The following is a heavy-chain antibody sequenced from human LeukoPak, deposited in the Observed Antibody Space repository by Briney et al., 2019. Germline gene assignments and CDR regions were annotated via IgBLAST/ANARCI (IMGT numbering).Heavy chain of an antibody. D-gene: IGHD2/OR15-2a*01. Sequence: NTSETLSLTCTVSGGSISSYYWSWIRQPAGKGLEWIGRIYTSGSTNYNPSLKSRVTMSVDTSKNQFSLKLSSVTAADTAVYYCARDNRYGGWDPYYYMDVWGKGTTVTVSS. CDR3: ARDNRYGGWDPYYYMDV. CDR2: IYTSGST. J-gene: IGHJ6*03. V-gene: IGHV4-4*07. CDR1: GGSISSYY.